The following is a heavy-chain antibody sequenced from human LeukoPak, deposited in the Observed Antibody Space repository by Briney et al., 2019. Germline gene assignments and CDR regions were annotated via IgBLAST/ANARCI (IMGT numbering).Heavy chain of an antibody. J-gene: IGHJ4*02. D-gene: IGHD6-6*01. CDR1: GYTLTELS. Sequence: ASVNVSCKVSGYTLTELSMHWVRQAPGKGLEWMGGFDPEDGETIYAQKFQGRVTMTEDTSTDTAYMELSSLRSEDTAVYYCATPLLVAARPFDSWGQGTLVTVSS. V-gene: IGHV1-24*01. CDR3: ATPLLVAARPFDS. CDR2: FDPEDGET.